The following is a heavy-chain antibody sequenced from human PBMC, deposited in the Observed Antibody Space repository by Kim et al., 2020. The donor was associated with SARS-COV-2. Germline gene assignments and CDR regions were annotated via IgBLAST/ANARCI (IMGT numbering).Heavy chain of an antibody. CDR1: GFTFSSYG. Sequence: GGSLRLSCAASGFTFSSYGMHWVRQAPGKGLEWVAVISYDGSNKYYADSVKGRFTISRDNSKNTLYLQMNSLRAEDTAVYYCAKDRTIQRWLRVYFGMDVWGEGTTVTVSS. V-gene: IGHV3-30*18. D-gene: IGHD5-18*01. CDR3: AKDRTIQRWLRVYFGMDV. J-gene: IGHJ6*04. CDR2: ISYDGSNK.